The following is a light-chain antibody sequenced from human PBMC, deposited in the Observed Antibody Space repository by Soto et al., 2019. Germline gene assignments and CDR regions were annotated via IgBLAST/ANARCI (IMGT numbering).Light chain of an antibody. CDR2: GNT. CDR3: AAWDDTLSGVV. V-gene: IGLV1-47*02. CDR1: SSNIGTNY. J-gene: IGLJ2*01. Sequence: QSVLTQPPSASGTTGQRVTISCSGSSSNIGTNYVFWYQQLPGTAPKLLIFGNTKRPSGVPDRFSGSKSGTSASLAISGLRSEDEADYYCAAWDDTLSGVVFGGGTQLTVL.